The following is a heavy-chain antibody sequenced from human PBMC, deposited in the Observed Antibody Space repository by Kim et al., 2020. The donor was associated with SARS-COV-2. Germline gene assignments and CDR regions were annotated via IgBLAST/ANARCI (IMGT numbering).Heavy chain of an antibody. J-gene: IGHJ4*02. D-gene: IGHD2-15*01. V-gene: IGHV4-61*01. CDR3: ASYPRAANPEDDY. CDR2: IYYSGST. CDR1: GGSVSSGSYY. Sequence: SETLSLTCTVSGGSVSSGSYYWSWIRQPPGKGLEWIGYIYYSGSTNYNPSLKSRVTISVDTSKNQFSLKLSSVTAADTAVYYCASYPRAANPEDDYWGQGTLVTV.